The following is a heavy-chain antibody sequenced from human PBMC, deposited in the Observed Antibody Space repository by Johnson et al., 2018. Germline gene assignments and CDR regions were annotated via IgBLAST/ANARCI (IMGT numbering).Heavy chain of an antibody. J-gene: IGHJ3*02. D-gene: IGHD2-8*01. CDR2: ILSSSSHI. CDR1: GFSFSDYH. CDR3: ARDRGVGGAFDI. V-gene: IGHV3-11*01. Sequence: QVQLVQSGGGLVEPGGSLRLSCAASGFSFSDYHMSWIRQAPGKGLEWVSYILSSSSHIYYIDSVRGRFTTSRDNARNSLYLQLNSLRAEDTAVYYCARDRGVGGAFDIWGQGTMVTVSS.